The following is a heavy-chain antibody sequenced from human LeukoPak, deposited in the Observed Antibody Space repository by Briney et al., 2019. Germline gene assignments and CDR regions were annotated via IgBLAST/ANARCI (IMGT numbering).Heavy chain of an antibody. J-gene: IGHJ6*02. V-gene: IGHV4-4*09. CDR2: IYTSGST. Sequence: SETLSLTCTVSGGSISSYYWSCIRQPPGKALEWIGYIYTSGSTNYNPSLKSRVTISVDTSKNQFSLKLSSVTAADTAVYYCARRVRAGTYYYYGMDVWGQGNTVTVSS. CDR1: GGSISSYY. CDR3: ARRVRAGTYYYYGMDV. D-gene: IGHD6-13*01.